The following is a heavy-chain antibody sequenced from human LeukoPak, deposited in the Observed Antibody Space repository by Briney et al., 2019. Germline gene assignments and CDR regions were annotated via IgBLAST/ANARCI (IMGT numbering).Heavy chain of an antibody. Sequence: PSETLSLTCAVYGGSFSGYYWNWIRQPPGKGLERIGEINHSGSTNYNPSLKSRVTISVDTSKNQFSLKLSSVTAADTAVYYCARGTGIVATIDTPPFDYWGQGTLVTVSS. J-gene: IGHJ4*02. CDR3: ARGTGIVATIDTPPFDY. V-gene: IGHV4-34*01. CDR2: INHSGST. D-gene: IGHD5-12*01. CDR1: GGSFSGYY.